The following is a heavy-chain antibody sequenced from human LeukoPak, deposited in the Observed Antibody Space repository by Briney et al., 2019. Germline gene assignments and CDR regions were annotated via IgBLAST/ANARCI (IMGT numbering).Heavy chain of an antibody. V-gene: IGHV3-48*03. D-gene: IGHD1-14*01. CDR2: ISSSGSTI. CDR1: GFTFSSYE. Sequence: GGSLRLSCAASGFTFSSYEMNWVRQAPGKGLEWVSYISSSGSTIYYADSVKGRFTISRDNAKNSLYLQMNSLRAEDTAVYYCAWYNRNGNFDYWGQGTLVTVSS. CDR3: AWYNRNGNFDY. J-gene: IGHJ4*02.